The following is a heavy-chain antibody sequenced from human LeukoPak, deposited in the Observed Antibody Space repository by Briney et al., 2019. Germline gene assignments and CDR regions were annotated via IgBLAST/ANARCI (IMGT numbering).Heavy chain of an antibody. CDR1: GFTVSRDY. J-gene: IGHJ4*02. V-gene: IGHV3-53*01. Sequence: GGSLRLSCAASGFTVSRDYMSWVRQSPGKGLEWVSVIYGGDTTYYADSVRGRFTISRDTSKNTLYLQMNSLRADDTAVYYCARAIQFGGYFDYWGQGTLVTVSS. D-gene: IGHD2-15*01. CDR3: ARAIQFGGYFDY. CDR2: IYGGDTT.